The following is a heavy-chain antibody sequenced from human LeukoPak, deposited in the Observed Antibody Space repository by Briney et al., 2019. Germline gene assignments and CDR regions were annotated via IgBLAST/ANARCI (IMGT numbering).Heavy chain of an antibody. J-gene: IGHJ4*02. CDR2: ISGSDDST. D-gene: IGHD2-2*01. V-gene: IGHV3-23*01. CDR3: AKESDESRYCSSTNCYPFDY. Sequence: PGGSLRLSCAASGFTFSSYAVSWVRQAPGKGLEWVSAISGSDDSTYYTDSVKGRFTISRDNSKNTLYLQMNSLRAEDTAVYYCAKESDESRYCSSTNCYPFDYWGQGTLVAASS. CDR1: GFTFSSYA.